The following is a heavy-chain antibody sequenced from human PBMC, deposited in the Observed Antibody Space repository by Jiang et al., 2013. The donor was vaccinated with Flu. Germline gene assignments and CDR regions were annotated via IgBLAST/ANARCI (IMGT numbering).Heavy chain of an antibody. J-gene: IGHJ4*02. Sequence: QLVESGAEVKKPGSSVKVSCVASGGSLSDYEISWVRQAPGQGLEWMGAFVPMFGTTHYAEKFRGRVSITADESTSTGYMELSRLRSEDTAVYYCAVEKSAIEFSSPLDYWGQGTQVTVS. V-gene: IGHV1-69*01. CDR3: AVEKSAIEFSSPLDY. CDR2: FVPMFGTT. D-gene: IGHD3-10*01. CDR1: GGSLSDYE.